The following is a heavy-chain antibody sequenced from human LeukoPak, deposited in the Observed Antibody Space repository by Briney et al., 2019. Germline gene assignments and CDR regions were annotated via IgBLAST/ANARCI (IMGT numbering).Heavy chain of an antibody. CDR1: GGSVSSYS. CDR3: ASSSVEMATIKLFDY. J-gene: IGHJ4*02. V-gene: IGHV4-34*01. Sequence: PSETLSLTCTVSGGSVSSYSWSWIRQPPGKGLEWIGEINHSGSTNHNPSLKSRVAISVDTSKNQFSLKLSSVTAADTAVYYCASSSVEMATIKLFDYWGQGTLVTVSS. CDR2: INHSGST. D-gene: IGHD5-24*01.